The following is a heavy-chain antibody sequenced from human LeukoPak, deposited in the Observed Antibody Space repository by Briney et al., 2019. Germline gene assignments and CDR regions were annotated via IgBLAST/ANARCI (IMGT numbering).Heavy chain of an antibody. J-gene: IGHJ4*02. CDR2: IIGTGSST. D-gene: IGHD3-16*02. CDR1: GFSFSTST. V-gene: IGHV3-48*01. CDR3: ARVGDYDYVWGSYRYDY. Sequence: HPEGSLRPSRAASGFSFSTSTMSWVRLAPGKGLDWDSSIIGTGSSTYYRDSVKGRFTISRDNAKNSLYLQMNSLRAEDTAVYYCARVGDYDYVWGSYRYDYWGQGTLVTVSS.